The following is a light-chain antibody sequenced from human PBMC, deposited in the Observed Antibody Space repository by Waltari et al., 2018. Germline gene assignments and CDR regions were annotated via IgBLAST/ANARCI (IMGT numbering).Light chain of an antibody. CDR3: CSYAGSSTLV. CDR1: SSDVGGYNY. J-gene: IGLJ2*01. Sequence: QSALTQPASVSGSPGQSITISCTGTSSDVGGYNYVSWYQQHPGKAPHLMIYDVSRRPSGVSNRFSGSKSGNTASLTISGLQAEDEADYYCCSYAGSSTLVFGGGTKLTVL. CDR2: DVS. V-gene: IGLV2-23*02.